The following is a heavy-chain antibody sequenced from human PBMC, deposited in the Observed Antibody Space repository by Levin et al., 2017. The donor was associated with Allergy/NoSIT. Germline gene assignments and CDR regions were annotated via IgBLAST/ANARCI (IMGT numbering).Heavy chain of an antibody. CDR2: ISGSGGST. D-gene: IGHD6-13*01. J-gene: IGHJ3*02. Sequence: GESLKISCAASGFTFSSYAMSWVRQAPGKGLEWVSAISGSGGSTYYADSVKGRFTISRDNSKNTLYLQMNSLRAEDTAVYYCAKDRVSSSRPYDAFDIWGQGTMVTVSS. CDR3: AKDRVSSSRPYDAFDI. V-gene: IGHV3-23*01. CDR1: GFTFSSYA.